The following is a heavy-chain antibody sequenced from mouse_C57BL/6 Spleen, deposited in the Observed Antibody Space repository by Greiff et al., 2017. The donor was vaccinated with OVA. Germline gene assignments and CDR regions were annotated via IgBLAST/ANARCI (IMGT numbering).Heavy chain of an antibody. D-gene: IGHD2-14*01. CDR2: IHPNSGST. Sequence: QVQLQQPGAELVKPGASVKLSCKASGYTFTSYWMHWVKQRPGQGLEWIGMIHPNSGSTSYNETFKSKATLPVDTSSSTAYMHLSSLTSEDSAVSYCARVREGTTFHYYAMDYWGQGTSVTVSS. V-gene: IGHV1-64*01. CDR3: ARVREGTTFHYYAMDY. CDR1: GYTFTSYW. J-gene: IGHJ4*01.